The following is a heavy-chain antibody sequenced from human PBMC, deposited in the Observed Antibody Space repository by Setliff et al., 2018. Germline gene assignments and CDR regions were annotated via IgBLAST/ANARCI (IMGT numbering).Heavy chain of an antibody. J-gene: IGHJ5*02. D-gene: IGHD3-3*01. CDR3: ATSGLFGVVISS. CDR1: GYTLTELS. CDR2: FDPEDVET. Sequence: GASVKVSCKVSGYTLTELSMHWVRQAPGKGLEWMGGFDPEDVETIYAQKFQGRVTMTEDTSTDTAYMELSSLRSEDTAVYYCATSGLFGVVISSWGQGTLVTVSS. V-gene: IGHV1-24*01.